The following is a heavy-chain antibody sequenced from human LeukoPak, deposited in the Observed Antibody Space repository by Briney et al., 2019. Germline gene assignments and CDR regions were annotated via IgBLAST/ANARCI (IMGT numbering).Heavy chain of an antibody. CDR1: GYTFTGYY. CDR2: INSNSGGT. CDR3: ARDLTKGGYYYYYMDV. D-gene: IGHD3-3*01. V-gene: IGHV1-2*02. Sequence: ASVKVSCKASGYTFTGYYMHWVRQAPGQGLEWMGWINSNSGGTNYAQKFQGRVTMTRDTSINTAYMELSRLRSDDTAVYYCARDLTKGGYYYYYMDVWGKGTTVTISS. J-gene: IGHJ6*03.